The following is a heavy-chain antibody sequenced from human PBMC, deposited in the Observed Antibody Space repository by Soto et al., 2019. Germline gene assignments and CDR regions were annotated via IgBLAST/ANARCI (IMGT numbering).Heavy chain of an antibody. J-gene: IGHJ4*02. Sequence: SETLSLTCAVSAGSIGTYYWSRIRQPPGKGLEWIGDIYYSGSTIYNPSLKSRVSIPVDTSKKQFSLKVTSVTAADTAVYYCARLNSGSFDYWGQGTRVTVSS. CDR3: ARLNSGSFDY. CDR1: AGSIGTYY. D-gene: IGHD1-26*01. CDR2: IYYSGST. V-gene: IGHV4-59*01.